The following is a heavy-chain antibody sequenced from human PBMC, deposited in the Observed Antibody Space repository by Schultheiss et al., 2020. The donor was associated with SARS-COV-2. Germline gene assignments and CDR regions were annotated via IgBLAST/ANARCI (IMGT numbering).Heavy chain of an antibody. V-gene: IGHV3-9*01. Sequence: GGSLRLSCAASGFTFDDYAMHWVRQAPGKGLEWVSGISWNSGSIGYADSVKGRFTISRDNAKNSLYLQMNSLRAGDTAVYYCAREVKGAGPRYFDYWGQGTLVTVSS. D-gene: IGHD1-26*01. J-gene: IGHJ4*02. CDR3: AREVKGAGPRYFDY. CDR1: GFTFDDYA. CDR2: ISWNSGSI.